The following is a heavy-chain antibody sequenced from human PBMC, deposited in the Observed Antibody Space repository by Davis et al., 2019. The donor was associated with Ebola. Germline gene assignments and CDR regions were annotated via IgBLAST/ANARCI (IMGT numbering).Heavy chain of an antibody. CDR2: VSYDGRHK. J-gene: IGHJ4*02. V-gene: IGHV3-30*04. CDR1: GFTFSLFA. CDR3: ARTKTRSLSGYYYYVLDY. D-gene: IGHD3-22*01. Sequence: GESLKISCAASGFTFSLFAMHWVRQAPGKGLEWVAVVSYDGRHKYYADSVKCRFTISRDNSKNTLNLQMNSLRAEDTAVYYCARTKTRSLSGYYYYVLDYWGQGTLVTVSS.